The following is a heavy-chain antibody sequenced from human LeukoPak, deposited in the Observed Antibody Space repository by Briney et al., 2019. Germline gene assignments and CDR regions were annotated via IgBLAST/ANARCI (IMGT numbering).Heavy chain of an antibody. CDR1: GFTFSDYY. CDR3: AKTRVVPAAHFDY. Sequence: GGSLRLSCAASGFTFSDYYMGWIRQAPGKGLEWVSYISSSSSYTNYADSVKGRFTISRDNAKNSLYLQMNSLRAEDTAVYYCAKTRVVPAAHFDYWGQGTLVTVSS. CDR2: ISSSSSYT. D-gene: IGHD2-2*01. V-gene: IGHV3-11*06. J-gene: IGHJ4*02.